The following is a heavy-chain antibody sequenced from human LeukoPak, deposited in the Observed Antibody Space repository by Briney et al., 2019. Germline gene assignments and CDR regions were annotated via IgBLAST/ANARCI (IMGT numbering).Heavy chain of an antibody. CDR2: ITTYNGNT. V-gene: IGHV1-18*01. Sequence: ASLKVSCKASGGTFSSYAINWVRQAPGQGLEWMGWITTYNGNTYYAQNFQGRVTMTADTSTSTAYMEVRSLRSDDTAVYYCARLSPPIASFCSGGTCYSGGFDPWGQGTLVTVSS. D-gene: IGHD2-15*01. J-gene: IGHJ5*02. CDR3: ARLSPPIASFCSGGTCYSGGFDP. CDR1: GGTFSSYA.